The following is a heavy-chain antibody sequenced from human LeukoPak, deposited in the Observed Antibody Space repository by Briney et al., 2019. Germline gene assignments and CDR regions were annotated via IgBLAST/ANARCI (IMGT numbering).Heavy chain of an antibody. Sequence: SETLSLTCTVSGDSISSSSYYWGWIRQPPGKGLEWIGSIYYSGSTNYNPSLKSRVTISVDTSKNQFSLKLSSVTAADTAVYYCARGYSSWNPWGQGTLVTVSS. J-gene: IGHJ1*01. CDR3: ARGYSSWNP. CDR1: GDSISSSSYY. CDR2: IYYSGST. V-gene: IGHV4-39*07. D-gene: IGHD6-13*01.